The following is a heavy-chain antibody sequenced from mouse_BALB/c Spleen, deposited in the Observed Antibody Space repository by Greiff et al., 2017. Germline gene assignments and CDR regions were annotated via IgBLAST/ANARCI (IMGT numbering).Heavy chain of an antibody. D-gene: IGHD2-3*01. CDR1: GFNIKDTY. CDR2: IDPANGNT. V-gene: IGHV14-3*02. CDR3: ADDGYSWFAY. Sequence: EVQVVESGAELVKPGASVKLSCTASGFNIKDTYMHWVKQRPEQGLEWIGRIDPANGNTKYDPKFQGKATITADTSSNTAYLQLSSLTSEDTAVYYCADDGYSWFAYWGQGTLVTVSA. J-gene: IGHJ3*01.